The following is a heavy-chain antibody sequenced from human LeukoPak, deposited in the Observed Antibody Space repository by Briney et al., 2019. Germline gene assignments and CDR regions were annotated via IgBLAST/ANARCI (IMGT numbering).Heavy chain of an antibody. CDR3: ARAIAAAGTRNWFDP. CDR2: ISDGGGGT. Sequence: GGSLRLSCAASGFTFSSYAMSWVRQAPGKGLEWVSAISDGGGGTFYADSVKGRFTISRDNAKNSLYLQMNSLRAEDTAVYYCARAIAAAGTRNWFDPWGQGTLVTVSS. J-gene: IGHJ5*02. V-gene: IGHV3-23*01. CDR1: GFTFSSYA. D-gene: IGHD6-13*01.